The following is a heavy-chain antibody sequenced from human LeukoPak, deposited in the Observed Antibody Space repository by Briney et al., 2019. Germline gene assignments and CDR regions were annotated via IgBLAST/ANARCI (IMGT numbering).Heavy chain of an antibody. CDR2: TYYKSKWYN. CDR3: ARTPARHERGTRELRNDYCYGMDI. CDR1: GASVSSNSTA. D-gene: IGHD6-6*01. Sequence: SQTLSLTCAISGASVSSNSTAWNCIRQSPSRGLEWLGRTYYKSKWYNDYVVSVKSRITINPDTSKNQFSLQLKSVTPKDTAVYYCARTPARHERGTRELRNDYCYGMDIWGQGTTVTVSS. J-gene: IGHJ6*02. V-gene: IGHV6-1*01.